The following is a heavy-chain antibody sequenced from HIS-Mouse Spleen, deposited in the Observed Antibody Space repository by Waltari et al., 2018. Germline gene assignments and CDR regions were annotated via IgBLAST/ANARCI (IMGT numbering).Heavy chain of an antibody. Sequence: QVQLQESGPGLVKPSQTLSLTCTVPGGSISSGGYYWSWIRQHPGKGLEWIGYIYYSGSTYYNPSLKSRVTISVDTSKNQFSLKLSSVTAADTAVYYCAREFGLLPPISSRDYDAFDIWGQGTMVTVSS. CDR2: IYYSGST. CDR1: GGSISSGGYY. CDR3: AREFGLLPPISSRDYDAFDI. D-gene: IGHD3-10*01. J-gene: IGHJ3*02. V-gene: IGHV4-31*03.